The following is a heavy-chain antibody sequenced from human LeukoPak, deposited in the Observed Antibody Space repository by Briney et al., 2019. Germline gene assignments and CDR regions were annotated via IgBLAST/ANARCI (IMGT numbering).Heavy chain of an antibody. V-gene: IGHV3-23*01. CDR3: AKDLRVATPSYYFDY. Sequence: GGSLRLSCAASGFTFSSYAMSWVRQAPGKGLEWVSAISGSGSSTYYADSVKGRFTISRDNSKNTLYLQMNSLRAEDTAVYYCAKDLRVATPSYYFDYWGKGTLVTVSS. D-gene: IGHD5-12*01. CDR1: GFTFSSYA. J-gene: IGHJ4*02. CDR2: ISGSGSST.